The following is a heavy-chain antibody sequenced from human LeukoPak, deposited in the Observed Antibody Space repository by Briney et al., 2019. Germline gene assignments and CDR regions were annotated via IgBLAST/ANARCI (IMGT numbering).Heavy chain of an antibody. Sequence: SETLSLTCTVSDYSISSGYYWGWIRQPPGKGLEWIGSIYHSGRTYYNPSLKSRVTISVDTSRNQFSLKLSSVTAADTAVYYCAREDRQQWLGIYHMDVWGKGTTVTVSS. CDR3: AREDRQQWLGIYHMDV. J-gene: IGHJ6*03. CDR1: DYSISSGYY. V-gene: IGHV4-38-2*02. D-gene: IGHD6-19*01. CDR2: IYHSGRT.